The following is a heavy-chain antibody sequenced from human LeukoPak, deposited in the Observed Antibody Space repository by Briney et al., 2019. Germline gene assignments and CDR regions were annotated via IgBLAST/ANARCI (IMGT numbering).Heavy chain of an antibody. V-gene: IGHV3-23*01. CDR3: ARAHVEPIVVVVAAMSTTSYYFDY. Sequence: PGGTLRLSCAASGFTVSRYGMTWVRQAPGKGLEWVSSFSGTASGGGPYYVYYADSVKGRFTISRDNSKNTLYLQMNSLRAEDTAVYYCARAHVEPIVVVVAAMSTTSYYFDYWGQGTLVTVSS. CDR1: GFTVSRYG. CDR2: FSGTASGGGP. D-gene: IGHD2-15*01. J-gene: IGHJ4*02.